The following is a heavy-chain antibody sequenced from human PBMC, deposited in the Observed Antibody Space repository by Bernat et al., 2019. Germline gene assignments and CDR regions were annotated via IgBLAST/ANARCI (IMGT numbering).Heavy chain of an antibody. Sequence: QVQLVESGGGVVQPGGSLGLSCAASGFRFSDYAMHWVRQAPGKGLEWVAVIASQGGNKYYADSVKGRFTISRDNAKNTLYLQMNSLRAEDTAVYYCATVTTGYWGQGTLVTVSS. CDR2: IASQGGNK. V-gene: IGHV3-30-3*01. D-gene: IGHD4-17*01. J-gene: IGHJ4*02. CDR3: ATVTTGY. CDR1: GFRFSDYA.